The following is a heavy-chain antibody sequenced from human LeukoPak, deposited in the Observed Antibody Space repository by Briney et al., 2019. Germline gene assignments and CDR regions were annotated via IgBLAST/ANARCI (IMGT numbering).Heavy chain of an antibody. CDR2: ISGSGDST. CDR3: AKLPYYYDSSGYYVDY. Sequence: PGGSLRLSCAASGFTVSSNYMTWVRQAPGKGLEWVSAISGSGDSTYYGDSVKGRFTISRDNSKNTLYLQMNSLRAEDTAVYYCAKLPYYYDSSGYYVDYWGQGTLSPSPQ. D-gene: IGHD3-22*01. J-gene: IGHJ4*02. V-gene: IGHV3-23*01. CDR1: GFTVSSNY.